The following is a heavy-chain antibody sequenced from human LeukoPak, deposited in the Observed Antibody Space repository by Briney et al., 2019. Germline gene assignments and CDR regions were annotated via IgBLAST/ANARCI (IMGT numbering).Heavy chain of an antibody. Sequence: SETLSLTCAVSGVSISSSNSYWGWIRQPPGKGLEWIGSIYYSGNTYYNASLKSRVTISVDTAKNQFSLKLTSVTAADTAVYYCARQTGSGLFTLPGGQGTLVTVSS. CDR1: GVSISSSNSY. J-gene: IGHJ4*02. CDR3: ARQTGSGLFTLP. D-gene: IGHD3-10*01. V-gene: IGHV4-39*01. CDR2: IYYSGNT.